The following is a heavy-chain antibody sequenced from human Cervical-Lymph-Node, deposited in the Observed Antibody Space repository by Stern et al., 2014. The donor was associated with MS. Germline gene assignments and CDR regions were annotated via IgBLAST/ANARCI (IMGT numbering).Heavy chain of an antibody. Sequence: VQLVESGGGVVQPGKSLRLSCAASGFTFSDYGMHWVRQAPGKGLEWVALATYCGSDQYYADSVKGRFTVSRDNSKNTVLLQMNGLRPEDTAVYFCARDRGLTHYFYGMDVWGQGTTVTVSS. CDR3: ARDRGLTHYFYGMDV. J-gene: IGHJ6*02. D-gene: IGHD3-10*01. V-gene: IGHV3-30*03. CDR1: GFTFSDYG. CDR2: ATYCGSDQ.